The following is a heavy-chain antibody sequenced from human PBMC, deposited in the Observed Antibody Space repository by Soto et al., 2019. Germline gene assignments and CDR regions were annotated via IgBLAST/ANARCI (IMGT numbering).Heavy chain of an antibody. D-gene: IGHD3-9*01. CDR1: GGSISSSSYY. V-gene: IGHV4-39*01. CDR3: ARLDILTGYYIDY. J-gene: IGHJ4*02. CDR2: IYYSGST. Sequence: PSETLSLTCTVSGGSISSSSYYWGWIRQPPGKGLEWIGSIYYSGSTCYNPSLKSRVTISVDTSKNQFSLKLSSVTAADTAVYYCARLDILTGYYIDYWGQGTLVTVSS.